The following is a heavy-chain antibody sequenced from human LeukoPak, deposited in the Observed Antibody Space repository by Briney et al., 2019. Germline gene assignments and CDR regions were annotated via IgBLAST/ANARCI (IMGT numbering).Heavy chain of an antibody. Sequence: SQTLSLTCTVSGGSISSGSYYWSWIRQPAGKGLEWIGRIYTSGSTNYNPSLKSRVTISVDTSKNQFSLKLSSVTAADTAVYYCAREEYSGSYDYWGRGTLVTVSS. CDR2: IYTSGST. D-gene: IGHD1-26*01. J-gene: IGHJ4*02. V-gene: IGHV4-61*02. CDR1: GGSISSGSYY. CDR3: AREEYSGSYDY.